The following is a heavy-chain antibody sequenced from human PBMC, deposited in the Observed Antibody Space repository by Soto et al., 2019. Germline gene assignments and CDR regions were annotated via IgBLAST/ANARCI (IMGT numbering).Heavy chain of an antibody. D-gene: IGHD3-22*01. J-gene: IGHJ2*01. Sequence: QVQLVQSGAEVKKPGSSVKVSCKASGGTFSRATISWVRQAPGQGLEWMGRIIPFFGIAGYAQKFQGRLTITADQSSTTAYMELSSLTFEDTAVYYCARGEAVTMIWYFDLWGRGTLVTVSS. CDR1: GGTFSRAT. CDR2: IIPFFGIA. CDR3: ARGEAVTMIWYFDL. V-gene: IGHV1-69*02.